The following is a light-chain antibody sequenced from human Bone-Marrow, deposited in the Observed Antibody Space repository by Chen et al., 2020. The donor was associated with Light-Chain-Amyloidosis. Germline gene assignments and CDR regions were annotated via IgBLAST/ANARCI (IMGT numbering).Light chain of an antibody. Sequence: QSALTQPASVSGSPGTSITISCTGTSSDVGVDNHVSWYHQHPDKAPKLMIYEVTNRPSWVPDRFSGSKSDNTASLTISGLQTEDEADYFCSSYTITNTLVFGSGTRVTVL. CDR3: SSYTITNTLV. J-gene: IGLJ1*01. CDR2: EVT. CDR1: SSDVGVDNH. V-gene: IGLV2-14*01.